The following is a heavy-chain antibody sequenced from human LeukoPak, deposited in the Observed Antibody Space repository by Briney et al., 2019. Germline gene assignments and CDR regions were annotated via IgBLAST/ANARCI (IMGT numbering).Heavy chain of an antibody. CDR2: INSDGSST. Sequence: PGGSLRLSCAASGFTFSSYWMHWVRQAPGKGLVWVSRINSDGSSTSYADSVKSRFTISRDNAKNTLYLQMNSLRAEDTAVYCCARHPPGRWGARHDAFDIWGQGTMVTVSS. D-gene: IGHD1-26*01. CDR1: GFTFSSYW. J-gene: IGHJ3*02. CDR3: ARHPPGRWGARHDAFDI. V-gene: IGHV3-74*01.